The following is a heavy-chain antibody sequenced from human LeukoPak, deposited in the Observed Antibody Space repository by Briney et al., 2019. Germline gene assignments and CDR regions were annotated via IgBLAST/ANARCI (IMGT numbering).Heavy chain of an antibody. CDR3: ARGVPAATFDY. J-gene: IGHJ4*02. CDR2: IYYSGST. D-gene: IGHD2-2*01. Sequence: SETLFLTCTVSGGSISSGGYYWSWIRQHPGKGLEWIGYIYYSGSTYYNPSLKSRVTISVDTSKNQFSLKLSSVTAADTAVYYCARGVPAATFDYWGQGTLVTVSS. V-gene: IGHV4-31*03. CDR1: GGSISSGGYY.